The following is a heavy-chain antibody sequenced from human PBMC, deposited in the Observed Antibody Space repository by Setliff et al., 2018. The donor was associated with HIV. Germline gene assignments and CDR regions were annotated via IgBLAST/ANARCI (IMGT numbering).Heavy chain of an antibody. V-gene: IGHV4-34*12. Sequence: NPSETLSLTCAVYGGSFSGYYWSWIRQPPGKGLEWIGSIFFSGSAYYSPSLKSRVTMSVDTSKNQFSLKLFSVTAADTAVYYCARLRFSSSWYVGPDLWGRGTLVTVSS. J-gene: IGHJ2*01. CDR1: GGSFSGYY. CDR2: IFFSGSA. CDR3: ARLRFSSSWYVGPDL. D-gene: IGHD6-13*01.